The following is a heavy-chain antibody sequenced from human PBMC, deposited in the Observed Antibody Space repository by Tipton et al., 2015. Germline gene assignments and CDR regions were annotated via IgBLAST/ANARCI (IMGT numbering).Heavy chain of an antibody. CDR1: GYSFTNYW. D-gene: IGHD4-17*01. J-gene: IGHJ4*02. CDR2: IYPGDSDT. CDR3: ARLRKGDGDYAIDY. V-gene: IGHV5-51*01. Sequence: QLVQSGAEVRKPGESLKISCKASGYSFTNYWIGWVRQMPGKGLEWMGVIYPGDSDTRYSPSFQGHVTISADKSISIAYLQWSSLKASDTAMYYCARLRKGDGDYAIDYWGQGTLVTVSS.